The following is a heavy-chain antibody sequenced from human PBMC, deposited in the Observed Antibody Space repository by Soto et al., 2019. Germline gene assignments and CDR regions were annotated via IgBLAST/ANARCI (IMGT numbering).Heavy chain of an antibody. CDR1: GGSFSGYY. V-gene: IGHV4-34*01. Sequence: SETLSLTCAVYGGSFSGYYWSWIRQPPGKGLEWIGEINHSGSTNYNPSLKSRVTISVDTSKNQFSLKLSSVTAADTAVYYCARAPITFGGVKYWFDPWGQGTLVTVSS. CDR2: INHSGST. J-gene: IGHJ5*02. D-gene: IGHD3-16*01. CDR3: ARAPITFGGVKYWFDP.